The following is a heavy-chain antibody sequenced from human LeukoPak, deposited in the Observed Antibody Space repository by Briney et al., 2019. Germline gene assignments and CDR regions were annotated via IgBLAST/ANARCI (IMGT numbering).Heavy chain of an antibody. V-gene: IGHV1-18*01. Sequence: EASVKVSCKASGYTFTSCGISWVRQAPGQGLEWMGWISAYNGNTNYAQKLQGRVTMTTGTSTSTAYMELRSLRSDDTAVYYCARDSGYENYYYYGMDVWGQGTTVTVSS. CDR2: ISAYNGNT. CDR3: ARDSGYENYYYYGMDV. J-gene: IGHJ6*02. D-gene: IGHD5-12*01. CDR1: GYTFTSCG.